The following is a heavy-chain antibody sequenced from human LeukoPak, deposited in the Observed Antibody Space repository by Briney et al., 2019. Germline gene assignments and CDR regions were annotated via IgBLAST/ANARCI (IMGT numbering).Heavy chain of an antibody. J-gene: IGHJ6*03. D-gene: IGHD1/OR15-1a*01. CDR2: IIPIFGTA. V-gene: IGHV1-69*06. CDR1: GGTFSSYA. Sequence: GASVKVSCKASGGTFSSYAISWVRQAPGQGLEWMGRIIPIFGTANYAQKFQGRVTITADKSTSTAYMELSSLRSEDTAVYYCAYNWNNDPDYYYMDVWGKGTTVTVSS. CDR3: AYNWNNDPDYYYMDV.